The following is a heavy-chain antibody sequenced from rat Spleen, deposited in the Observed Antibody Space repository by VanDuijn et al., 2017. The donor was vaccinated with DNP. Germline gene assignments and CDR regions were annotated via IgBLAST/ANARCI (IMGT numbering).Heavy chain of an antibody. Sequence: QVQLEESGPGLVQSSQTLSLTCSVSGFSFTSYGVSWVRQPPGKGLEWIAAISSGGITFYNSALKSRLSISRDTSKTQVFLKMNILQTEDTAIYFCTRDSYAHDYAMDAWGQGTSVTVSS. CDR2: ISSGGIT. CDR3: TRDSYAHDYAMDA. V-gene: IGHV2S12*01. CDR1: GFSFTSYG. D-gene: IGHD1-12*01. J-gene: IGHJ4*01.